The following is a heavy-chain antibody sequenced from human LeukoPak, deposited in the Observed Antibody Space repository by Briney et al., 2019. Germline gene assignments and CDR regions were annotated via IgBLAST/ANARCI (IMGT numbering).Heavy chain of an antibody. D-gene: IGHD1-1*01. CDR1: GLTFSNYA. Sequence: GGSLRLSCVVSGLTFSNYAMSWVRQAPGKRLGWVSAISGSSGGTYYGDSVKGRFTISRDNSNNTLYLQMRSLRAEDTAIYFCAKPSWTITEGDYWGQGTLVTVSS. J-gene: IGHJ4*02. CDR3: AKPSWTITEGDY. CDR2: ISGSSGGT. V-gene: IGHV3-23*01.